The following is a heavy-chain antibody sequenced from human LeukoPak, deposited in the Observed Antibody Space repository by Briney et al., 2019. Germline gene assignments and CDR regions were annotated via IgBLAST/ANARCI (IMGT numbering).Heavy chain of an antibody. Sequence: PGKSLTPSCVASQFRFPFSHYGMHWVRQAPGRGLEWVAVIWSDGTNQYYADSVKGRFTISRDNSQNTVYLQMNSLRVEDTAVYFCAKDAQRGFDYSNSLEYWGQGTLVTVSS. V-gene: IGHV3-33*06. CDR3: AKDAQRGFDYSNSLEY. D-gene: IGHD4-11*01. CDR1: RFPFSHYG. CDR2: IWSDGTNQ. J-gene: IGHJ4*02.